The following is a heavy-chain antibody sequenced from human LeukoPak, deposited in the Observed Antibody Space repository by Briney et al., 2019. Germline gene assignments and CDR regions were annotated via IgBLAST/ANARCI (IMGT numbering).Heavy chain of an antibody. J-gene: IGHJ4*02. Sequence: GGSLRLSCAASGFTSTNTWMTWVRQAPRKGLEWVGRIRPITDGGTTDYAAPVRGRFTISRDDSKNTLYLQMNSLKTEDTAVYYCTSRLNYWGQGTLVTVSS. CDR1: GFTSTNTW. V-gene: IGHV3-15*01. CDR2: IRPITDGGTT. CDR3: TSRLNY.